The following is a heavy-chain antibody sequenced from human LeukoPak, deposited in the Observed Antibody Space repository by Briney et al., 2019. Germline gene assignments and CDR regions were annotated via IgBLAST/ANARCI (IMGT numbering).Heavy chain of an antibody. Sequence: SETLSLTCTVSGYSITSAYYWGWIRQPPGKGLEWIGSFFLKGSTYYNPSLKSRVTISIDTSKNQFSLQLTSVTAADTAVYYCARDRVWFGESDYWGQGTLVTVSS. CDR2: FFLKGST. J-gene: IGHJ4*02. D-gene: IGHD3-10*01. V-gene: IGHV4-38-2*02. CDR3: ARDRVWFGESDY. CDR1: GYSITSAYY.